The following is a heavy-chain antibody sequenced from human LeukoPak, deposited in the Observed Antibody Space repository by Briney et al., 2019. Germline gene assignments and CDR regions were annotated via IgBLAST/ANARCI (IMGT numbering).Heavy chain of an antibody. Sequence: SVKVSCKASGGTFSSYAISWVRQAPGQGLEWMGGIIPIFGTANYAQKFQGRVTITADESTSTAYMELSSLRSEDTAVYYCARDEGRILDAFDIWGQGTMVTVSS. J-gene: IGHJ3*02. CDR2: IIPIFGTA. CDR3: ARDEGRILDAFDI. V-gene: IGHV1-69*13. CDR1: GGTFSSYA.